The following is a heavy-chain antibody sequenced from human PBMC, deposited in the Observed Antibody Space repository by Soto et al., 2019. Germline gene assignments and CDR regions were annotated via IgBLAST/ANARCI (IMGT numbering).Heavy chain of an antibody. J-gene: IGHJ5*02. CDR1: GYAFTNHD. CDR2: MNPGSGDT. CDR3: ARMESFGSLNWFDP. Sequence: ASVKVSCKASGYAFTNHDVSWVRQATGQGLEWMGWMNPGSGDTGCAQKFQGSVTMTRDISIATAYMELNSLTSEDTAIYYCARMESFGSLNWFDPWGQGTLVTVSS. D-gene: IGHD5-18*01. V-gene: IGHV1-8*02.